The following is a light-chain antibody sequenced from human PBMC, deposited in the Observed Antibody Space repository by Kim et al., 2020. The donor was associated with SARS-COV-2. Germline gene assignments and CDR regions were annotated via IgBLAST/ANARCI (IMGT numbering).Light chain of an antibody. J-gene: IGLJ2*01. V-gene: IGLV2-14*03. CDR3: RSYSRAGSLYVV. Sequence: SVSSSGTGTPRDVSDHKYVSWYQTRPGKAPDNIICAVSDRPSGVSSRFSASKGGNTASLTISRLQAENEDDYCCRSYSRAGSLYVVFGGGTQLTVL. CDR1: PRDVSDHKY. CDR2: AVS.